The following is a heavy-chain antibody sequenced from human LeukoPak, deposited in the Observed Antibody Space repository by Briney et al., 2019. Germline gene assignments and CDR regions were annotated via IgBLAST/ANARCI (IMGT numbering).Heavy chain of an antibody. CDR3: ARDQVVTNTRSYYYYGMDV. J-gene: IGHJ6*02. Sequence: ASVKVSCKASGYTFTSYGISWVRQAPGQGLEWMGWISAYNGNTNYAQTLQGRVTMTTDTSTSTAYMELRSLRSDDTAVYYCARDQVVTNTRSYYYYGMDVWGQGTTVTVSS. D-gene: IGHD1-26*01. CDR1: GYTFTSYG. CDR2: ISAYNGNT. V-gene: IGHV1-18*01.